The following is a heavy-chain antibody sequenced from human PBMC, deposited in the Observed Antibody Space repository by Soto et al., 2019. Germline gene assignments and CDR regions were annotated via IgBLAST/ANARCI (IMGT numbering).Heavy chain of an antibody. CDR2: ISAYNGDT. Sequence: ASVKVSCKASGYTFTNYGITWVRQAPGQGLEWMGWISAYNGDTHYTQRLQGRVTMTTDTSTSTAYMELRGLRSDDTAVYYCARAIGRFLEWLLLAPENDDAFDIWGQGTMVTVSS. J-gene: IGHJ3*02. CDR3: ARAIGRFLEWLLLAPENDDAFDI. V-gene: IGHV1-18*01. D-gene: IGHD3-3*01. CDR1: GYTFTNYG.